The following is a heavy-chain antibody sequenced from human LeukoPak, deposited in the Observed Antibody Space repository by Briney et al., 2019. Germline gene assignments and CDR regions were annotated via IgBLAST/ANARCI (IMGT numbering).Heavy chain of an antibody. D-gene: IGHD6-6*01. CDR1: GGSISSYY. CDR2: IYYSGST. V-gene: IGHV4-59*01. Sequence: SETLSLTCTVSGGSISSYYWSWIRQPPGKGLEWIGYIYYSGSTNYNPSLKSRVTISVDTSKNQFSLKLSSVTAADTAVYYCALEGGYSSSSRYFDYWGQGTLVTVSS. CDR3: ALEGGYSSSSRYFDY. J-gene: IGHJ4*02.